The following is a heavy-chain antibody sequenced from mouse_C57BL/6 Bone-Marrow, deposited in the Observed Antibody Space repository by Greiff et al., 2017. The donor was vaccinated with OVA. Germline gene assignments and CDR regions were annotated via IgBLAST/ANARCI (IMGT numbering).Heavy chain of an antibody. Sequence: QVTLKVSGPGILQPSQTLSLSCSFSGFSLSTFGMGVGWIRQPSGKGLEWLAHIWWDDDKYYNPALKSRLTTSKDTSKNQVFLKIANVDTADTATYYCAGMRGWLLPAWFAYWGQGTLVTVSA. CDR2: IWWDDDK. CDR1: GFSLSTFGMG. D-gene: IGHD2-3*01. V-gene: IGHV8-8*01. CDR3: AGMRGWLLPAWFAY. J-gene: IGHJ3*01.